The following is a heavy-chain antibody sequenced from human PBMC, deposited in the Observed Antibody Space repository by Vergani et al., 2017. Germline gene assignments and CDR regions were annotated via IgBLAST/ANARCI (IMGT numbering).Heavy chain of an antibody. Sequence: EVQLVESGGGLVKPGGSLRLSCAASGFTFSSYSMNWVRQAPGKGLEWVSSISSSSSYIYYADSVKGRFTISRDNAKNSLYLQMNSLRAEDTAVYYCARGSRFEDIVVVPAAIYYYYYYMDVRGK. D-gene: IGHD2-2*01. CDR3: ARGSRFEDIVVVPAAIYYYYYYMDV. CDR2: ISSSSSYI. CDR1: GFTFSSYS. J-gene: IGHJ6*03. V-gene: IGHV3-21*01.